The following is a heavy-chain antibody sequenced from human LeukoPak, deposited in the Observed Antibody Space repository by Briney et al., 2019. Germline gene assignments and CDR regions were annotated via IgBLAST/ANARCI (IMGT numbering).Heavy chain of an antibody. D-gene: IGHD1-26*01. V-gene: IGHV1-2*04. CDR3: ARSPPRGSYYFDY. J-gene: IGHJ4*02. CDR2: INPNSGGT. CDR1: GYTFTSYG. Sequence: GASVKVSCKASGYTFTSYGISWVRQAPGQGLEWMGWINPNSGGTNYAQKFQGWVTMTRDTSISTAYMELSRLRSDDTAVYYCARSPPRGSYYFDYWGQGTLVTVSS.